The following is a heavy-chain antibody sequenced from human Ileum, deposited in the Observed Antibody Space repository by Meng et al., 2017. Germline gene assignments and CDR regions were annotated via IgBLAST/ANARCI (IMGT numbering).Heavy chain of an antibody. Sequence: QVQLQQWGAGLLKPSETVSLTGAVYGGSFSGYYWTWLRQPPGKGLEWIGEIHHSGSTNYNPSLKSRVTMSIDTSKIQFSLELSSVTAADAAVYYCARYGGSGSYWHFDPWGRGTLVTVSS. J-gene: IGHJ2*01. D-gene: IGHD3-10*01. CDR3: ARYGGSGSYWHFDP. CDR1: GGSFSGYY. CDR2: IHHSGST. V-gene: IGHV4-34*01.